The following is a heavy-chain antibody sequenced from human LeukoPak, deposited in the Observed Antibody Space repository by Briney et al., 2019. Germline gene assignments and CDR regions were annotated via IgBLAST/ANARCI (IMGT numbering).Heavy chain of an antibody. Sequence: GASVKVSCKASGYTFTSYDINWVRQATGQGLEWMGWMNPNSGNTGYAQRFQGRVTMTRNTSISTAYMELSSLRSEDTAVYYCARARPTVTTFSSWGQGTLVTVSS. J-gene: IGHJ5*02. D-gene: IGHD4-17*01. CDR1: GYTFTSYD. CDR2: MNPNSGNT. CDR3: ARARPTVTTFSS. V-gene: IGHV1-8*01.